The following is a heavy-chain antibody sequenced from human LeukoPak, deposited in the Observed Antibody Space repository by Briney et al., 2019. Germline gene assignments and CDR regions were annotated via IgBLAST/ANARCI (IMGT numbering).Heavy chain of an antibody. CDR1: GFTFSTYN. CDR3: AKGRGWEASYYYYYMDV. D-gene: IGHD1-26*01. CDR2: IRYDGSNK. Sequence: GGSLRLSCEASGFTFSTYNMNWLRQAPGKGLEWVAFIRYDGSNKYYTDSVKGRFTISRDNSKNTLYLQMNSLRAEDTAVYYCAKGRGWEASYYYYYMDVWGKGTTVTVSS. V-gene: IGHV3-30*02. J-gene: IGHJ6*03.